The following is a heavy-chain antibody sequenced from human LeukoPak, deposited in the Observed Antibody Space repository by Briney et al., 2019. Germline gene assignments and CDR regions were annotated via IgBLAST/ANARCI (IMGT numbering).Heavy chain of an antibody. Sequence: ASVKVSCKASGYTFTSYAMNWVRQAPGQGLEWMGWINTNTGNPTYAQGFTGRFVFSLDTFVSTAYLQISSLKAEDTAVYYCARAAYCSGGTCYNWFDPWGQGTLVTVSS. CDR3: ARAAYCSGGTCYNWFDP. CDR1: GYTFTSYA. D-gene: IGHD2-15*01. CDR2: INTNTGNP. V-gene: IGHV7-4-1*02. J-gene: IGHJ5*02.